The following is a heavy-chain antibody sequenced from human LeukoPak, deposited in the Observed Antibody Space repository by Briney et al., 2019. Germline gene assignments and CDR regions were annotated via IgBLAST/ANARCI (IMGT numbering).Heavy chain of an antibody. Sequence: PETLSLTCTVSGGSISRSRYYWGWIRQPPGEGLEWIGSVHYSRHTYYKPSLQSRATISVDTSKNQFSLKLSSVTAADTAVYYCARHADNSGYYFFDYWGQGTPVSVSS. V-gene: IGHV4-39*01. J-gene: IGHJ4*02. D-gene: IGHD3-22*01. CDR1: GGSISRSRYY. CDR2: VHYSRHT. CDR3: ARHADNSGYYFFDY.